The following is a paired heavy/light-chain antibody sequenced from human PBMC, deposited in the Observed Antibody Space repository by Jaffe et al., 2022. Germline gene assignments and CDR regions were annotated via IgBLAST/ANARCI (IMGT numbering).Heavy chain of an antibody. V-gene: IGHV3-21*01. Sequence: EVQLVESGGGLVKPGGSLRLSCAASGFTFSSYSMNWVRQAPGKGLEWVSSISSSSSYIYYADSVKGRFTISRDNAKNSLYLQMNSLRAEDTAVYYCAREVEDYDFWSGYYRGYYYMDVWGKGTTVTVSS. J-gene: IGHJ6*03. CDR1: GFTFSSYS. D-gene: IGHD3-3*01. CDR3: AREVEDYDFWSGYYRGYYYMDV. CDR2: ISSSSSYI.
Light chain of an antibody. V-gene: IGLV2-8*01. CDR1: SSDVGGYNY. CDR3: SSYAGSNNLVV. Sequence: QSALTQPPSASGSPGQSVTISCTGTSSDVGGYNYVSWYQQHPGKAPKLMIYEVSKRPSGVPDRFSGSKSGNTASLTVSGLQAEDEADYYCSSYAGSNNLVVFGGGTKLTVL. CDR2: EVS. J-gene: IGLJ2*01.